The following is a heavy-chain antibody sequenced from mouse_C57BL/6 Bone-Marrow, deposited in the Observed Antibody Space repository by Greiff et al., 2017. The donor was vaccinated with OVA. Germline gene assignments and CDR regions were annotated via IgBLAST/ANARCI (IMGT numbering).Heavy chain of an antibody. D-gene: IGHD2-1*01. Sequence: QVQLQQSGSELRRPGSSVKLSCKDFDSEVFPIAYMSWVRQTPGHGFEWIGGILPSIGRTIYGEKFEDKATLDADTLSNTAYLELNSLTSEDSAIYYCARGDGNYEGFAYWGQGTLVTVSA. J-gene: IGHJ3*01. CDR3: ARGDGNYEGFAY. CDR2: ILPSIGRT. CDR1: DSEVFPIAY. V-gene: IGHV15-2*01.